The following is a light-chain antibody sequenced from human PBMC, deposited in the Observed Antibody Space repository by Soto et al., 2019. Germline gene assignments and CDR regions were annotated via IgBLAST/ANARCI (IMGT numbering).Light chain of an antibody. J-gene: IGKJ4*01. CDR3: QHYSGPFT. CDR1: QSVNSRY. CDR2: GAS. V-gene: IGKV3-20*01. Sequence: EIALTQSPGTLSLSPGERATVSCRASQSVNSRYIAWYQQKFGQPPRLIIFGASSRPTGIPDRFRGSGSGTDFTLTISRLEAEDSAVYYCQHYSGPFTVGGVTNVDIK.